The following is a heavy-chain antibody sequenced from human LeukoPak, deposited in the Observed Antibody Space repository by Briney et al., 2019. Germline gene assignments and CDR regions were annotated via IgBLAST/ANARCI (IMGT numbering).Heavy chain of an antibody. Sequence: SETLSLTCAVYGGPFRGYSWSWIRQPPGKGLEWIGEINHSGSTNYNPSLKSRVTISVDTSKNQFSLKLSSVTAADTAVYYCARDPIDAYYYDSSGSPDYWGQGTLVTVSS. CDR3: ARDPIDAYYYDSSGSPDY. J-gene: IGHJ4*02. D-gene: IGHD3-22*01. CDR2: INHSGST. CDR1: GGPFRGYS. V-gene: IGHV4-34*01.